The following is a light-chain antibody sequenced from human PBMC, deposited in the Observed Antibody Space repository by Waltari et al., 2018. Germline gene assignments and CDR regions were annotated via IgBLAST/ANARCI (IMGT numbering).Light chain of an antibody. CDR3: CSYAGTDSWL. CDR2: EVT. CDR1: SDDVGGYNL. Sequence: SALTQPASMSGSPGHSIPISCTGTSDDVGGYNLVSWYQQHPGKAPKIIIFEVTKRPSGVSSRFSGSRSGNTASLTLSGLLPEDEAAYYCCSYAGTDSWLFGGGTNVTVL. V-gene: IGLV2-23*02. J-gene: IGLJ3*02.